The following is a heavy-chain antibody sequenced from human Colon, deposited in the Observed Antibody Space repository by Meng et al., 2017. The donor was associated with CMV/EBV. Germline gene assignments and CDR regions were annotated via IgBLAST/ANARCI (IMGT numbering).Heavy chain of an antibody. J-gene: IGHJ6*02. Sequence: ASVTVSCQASGYTFTSYDIHWVRQATGQGREWMGWMNPNSGNTGYAQKFQGRVTMTRNTSIDTAYMELSSLRSEDTAVYYCAASVGEWLSSPFYGMDVWGQGTTVTVSS. CDR2: MNPNSGNT. CDR1: GYTFTSYD. D-gene: IGHD3-3*01. CDR3: AASVGEWLSSPFYGMDV. V-gene: IGHV1-8*01.